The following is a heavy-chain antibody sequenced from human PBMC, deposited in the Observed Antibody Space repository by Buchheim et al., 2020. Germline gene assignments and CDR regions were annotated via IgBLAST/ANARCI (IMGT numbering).Heavy chain of an antibody. CDR1: GFTFSIYG. Sequence: QVQLVESGGGVVQPGRSLRLSCAASGFTFSIYGMHWVRQAPGKGLEWVAVISYHGSNKYYADSVKGRFTVSRDTSKTTLYLQMNSLRAEDTAVYSCAKESDYSDYGMDVWGLGTT. V-gene: IGHV3-30*18. J-gene: IGHJ6*02. CDR3: AKESDYSDYGMDV. CDR2: ISYHGSNK.